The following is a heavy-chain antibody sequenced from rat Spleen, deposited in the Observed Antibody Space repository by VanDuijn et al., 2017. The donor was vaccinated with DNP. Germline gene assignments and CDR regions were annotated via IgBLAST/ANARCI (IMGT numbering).Heavy chain of an antibody. V-gene: IGHV5-25*01. D-gene: IGHD1-4*01. CDR2: IPSRGGNT. CDR1: GFTFSNYY. CDR3: ARLPGYNPPYAMDA. J-gene: IGHJ4*01. Sequence: EVQLVESGGGLVQPGRSLKLSCAASGFTFSNYYMAWVRQVPGKGLEWVASIPSRGGNTYYPDSVKGRFTISRDDAKNTLYLQMNSLKSEDTATYYCARLPGYNPPYAMDAWGQGTSVTVSS.